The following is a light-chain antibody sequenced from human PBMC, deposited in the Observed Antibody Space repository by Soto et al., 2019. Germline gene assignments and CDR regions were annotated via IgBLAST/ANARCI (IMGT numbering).Light chain of an antibody. Sequence: QSALTQPPSASGSPGQSVTISCTGTSSDIGGYNSVSWYQQHPGKAPKVIIYEGIKRPSGVSNRFSGSISGSTASLTISGLQAEDEADYYCCSYVGATTYVFGTGTKLTVL. CDR1: SSDIGGYNS. V-gene: IGLV2-23*01. J-gene: IGLJ1*01. CDR3: CSYVGATTYV. CDR2: EGI.